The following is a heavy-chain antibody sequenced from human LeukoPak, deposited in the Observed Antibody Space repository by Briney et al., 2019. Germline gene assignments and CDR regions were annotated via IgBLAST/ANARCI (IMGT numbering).Heavy chain of an antibody. D-gene: IGHD2-15*01. Sequence: GGSLRLSCAASGFSFISRAMNWVRQAPGKGLEWVSGITGSGDSTYCADSVKGRFTISRDNSKNTLYLQMNSLRAEDTAVYYCANGHGGSCWYNWFDSWGQGTLVTVSS. CDR3: ANGHGGSCWYNWFDS. V-gene: IGHV3-23*01. J-gene: IGHJ5*01. CDR1: GFSFISRA. CDR2: ITGSGDST.